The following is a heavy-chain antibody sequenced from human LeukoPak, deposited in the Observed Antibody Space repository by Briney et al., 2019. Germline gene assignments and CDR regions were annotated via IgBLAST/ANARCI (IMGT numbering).Heavy chain of an antibody. CDR1: GGSISGYY. D-gene: IGHD3-22*01. CDR2: IHYSGST. CDR3: ARAQSVNPMIEVDDKWFDP. J-gene: IGHJ5*02. Sequence: SETLSLTCTVSGGSISGYYWSWIRQPPGKGLQWIGYIHYSGSTNYNPSLKSRLTISVDTSKNQFSLKLTSVTAADTAVYYCARAQSVNPMIEVDDKWFDPWGQGTLVTVSP. V-gene: IGHV4-59*01.